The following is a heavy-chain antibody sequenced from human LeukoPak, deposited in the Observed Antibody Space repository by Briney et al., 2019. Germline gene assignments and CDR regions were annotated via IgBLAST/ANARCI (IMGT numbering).Heavy chain of an antibody. Sequence: PGGSLRLSCAASGFSFSNDWMCWVRQAPGKGLEWVANINQDASKKYYADSVKGRFTISRDNAKNSLFLQMSSLRAEDTAVYYCARDHYYRTDYWGQGTLVTVSS. D-gene: IGHD3-10*01. CDR3: ARDHYYRTDY. CDR2: INQDASKK. CDR1: GFSFSNDW. V-gene: IGHV3-7*01. J-gene: IGHJ4*02.